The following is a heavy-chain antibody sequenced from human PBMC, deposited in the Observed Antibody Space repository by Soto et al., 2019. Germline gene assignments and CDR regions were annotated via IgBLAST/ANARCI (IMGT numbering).Heavy chain of an antibody. CDR3: AKANGYCSSTSCSPYYYYGMDV. J-gene: IGHJ6*02. D-gene: IGHD2-2*03. V-gene: IGHV3-23*01. CDR2: ISGSGGST. CDR1: GFTFSSYA. Sequence: EVQLLESGGGLVQPGGSLRLSCAASGFTFSSYAMSWVRQAPGKGLEWVSAISGSGGSTYYADSVKGRFTIARDISKNTLYLQMNSLRSEDTAVYYCAKANGYCSSTSCSPYYYYGMDVWGQGTTVTVCS.